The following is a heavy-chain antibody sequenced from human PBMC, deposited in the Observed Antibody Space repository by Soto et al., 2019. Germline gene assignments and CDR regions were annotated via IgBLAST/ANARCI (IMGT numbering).Heavy chain of an antibody. J-gene: IGHJ1*01. CDR2: IYPGDSDT. CDR1: GYSFTSYW. Sequence: GVSMKISCKGAGYSFTSYWIGWVRQMPGKGLEWMGIIYPGDSDTRYSPSFQGQVTISADKSISTAYLQWSSLKASDTAMYYCATLWFGELEVYFQHWGQGTLVTVSS. D-gene: IGHD3-10*01. CDR3: ATLWFGELEVYFQH. V-gene: IGHV5-51*01.